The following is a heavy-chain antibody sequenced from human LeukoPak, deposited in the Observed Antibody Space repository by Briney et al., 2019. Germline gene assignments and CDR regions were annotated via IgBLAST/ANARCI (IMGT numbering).Heavy chain of an antibody. V-gene: IGHV3-11*01. D-gene: IGHD2/OR15-2a*01. Sequence: GGSLRLSCAASGFSFSDSYMSWIRHAPAQGLEWLSYIKSSDTSTFYADSVKGRFTVSRDNAKNSLYLQMNSLRAEDTAVYYCARRGNMSSHAFDIWGQGTVVTVSS. J-gene: IGHJ3*02. CDR2: IKSSDTST. CDR1: GFSFSDSY. CDR3: ARRGNMSSHAFDI.